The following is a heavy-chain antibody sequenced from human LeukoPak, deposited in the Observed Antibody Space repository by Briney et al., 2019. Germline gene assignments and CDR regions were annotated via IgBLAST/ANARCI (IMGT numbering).Heavy chain of an antibody. CDR2: IDWDDDK. D-gene: IGHD4/OR15-4a*01. Sequence: GSGPALVKPTQTLTLTCTFSGFSLSTSLMCVSWIRQPPGKALEWLARIDWDDDKYYSTSLKTRLTISKDTSKNQVVLTMTNMDPVDTATYYCARTRLWPDYNYYYMDVWGKGTTVTVSS. J-gene: IGHJ6*03. CDR3: ARTRLWPDYNYYYMDV. V-gene: IGHV2-70*11. CDR1: GFSLSTSLMC.